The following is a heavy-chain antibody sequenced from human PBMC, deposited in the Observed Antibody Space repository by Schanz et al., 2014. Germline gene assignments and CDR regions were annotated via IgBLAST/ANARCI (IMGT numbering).Heavy chain of an antibody. CDR1: GFTFSSYA. CDR3: AKSQGSSFDS. Sequence: VQLLESGGGLVQPGGSLRLSCAASGFTFSSYAMSWVRQAPGKGPEWVSYIRSSSTPIYYADSVKGRFTISSDNSKSTLYLQMSSLRAEDTAVYYCAKSQGSSFDSWGQGTLVTVSS. CDR2: IRSSSTPI. V-gene: IGHV3-23*01. D-gene: IGHD6-13*01. J-gene: IGHJ4*02.